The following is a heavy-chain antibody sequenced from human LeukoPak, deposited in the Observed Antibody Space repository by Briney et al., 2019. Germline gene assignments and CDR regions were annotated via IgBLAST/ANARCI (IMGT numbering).Heavy chain of an antibody. CDR1: GFTFSSYA. D-gene: IGHD4-17*01. J-gene: IGHJ4*02. CDR2: IDNQI. CDR3: ARDRFGDYDY. Sequence: GGSLRLSCAASGFTFSSYAMSWVRQAPGKGLEWVSAIDNQIFYADSVKGRFTISRDDSRNTLYLQMNSLGVEDSAIYYCARDRFGDYDYWGQGTLVTVSS. V-gene: IGHV3-23*01.